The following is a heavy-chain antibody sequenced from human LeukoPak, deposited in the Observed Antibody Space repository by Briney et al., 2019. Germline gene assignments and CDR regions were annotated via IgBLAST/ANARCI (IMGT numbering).Heavy chain of an antibody. CDR2: VYNSGSA. J-gene: IGHJ4*02. D-gene: IGHD6-19*01. CDR3: AREGSSGPLDY. CDR1: GRSISRYY. V-gene: IGHV4-59*01. Sequence: PSETLSLTCTVSGRSISRYYWSWIRQPPGKGLEWIGYVYNSGSANYNPSLKSRVTISVDTSKNQFSLKLSSVTAADTAVYYCAREGSSGPLDYWGQGTLVTVSS.